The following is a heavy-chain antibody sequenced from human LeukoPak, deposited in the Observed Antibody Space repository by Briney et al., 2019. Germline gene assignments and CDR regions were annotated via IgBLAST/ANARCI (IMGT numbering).Heavy chain of an antibody. J-gene: IGHJ3*02. CDR3: ALPKGRGSRIAAADKDAFDI. V-gene: IGHV4-34*01. CDR1: GGSFSGYY. D-gene: IGHD6-13*01. CDR2: INHSGST. Sequence: SETLSLTCAVYGGSFSGYYWSWIRQPPGKGLEWIGEINHSGSTNYNPSLKSRVTISVDTSKNQFSLKLSSVTAADTAVYYCALPKGRGSRIAAADKDAFDIWGQGTMVTVSS.